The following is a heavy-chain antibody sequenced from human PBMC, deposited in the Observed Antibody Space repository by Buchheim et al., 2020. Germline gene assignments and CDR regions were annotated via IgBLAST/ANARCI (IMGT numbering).Heavy chain of an antibody. CDR1: GGSISSYY. J-gene: IGHJ4*02. Sequence: QVQLQESGPGLVKPSETLSLTCTVSGGSISSYYWSWIRQPPGKGLEWIGYIYYSGSTNYNPSLKSRVTISVDTSKNQFSLQLSSVTAADTAVYYCARSRYSGSYYPPNYFDYWGQGTL. CDR2: IYYSGST. CDR3: ARSRYSGSYYPPNYFDY. D-gene: IGHD1-26*01. V-gene: IGHV4-59*01.